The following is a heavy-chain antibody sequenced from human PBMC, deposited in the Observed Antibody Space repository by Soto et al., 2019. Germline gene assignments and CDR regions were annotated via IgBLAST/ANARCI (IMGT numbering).Heavy chain of an antibody. Sequence: EVQLVESGGGLVQPGRSLRLSCAASGFTFDDYAMHWVRQAPGKGLEWVSGISGNSGIIVYADSVKGRFTISRNNAKNSLYLQMNSLRAEDTALYYCAKDKWVGATLGVFDYWGQGTLVTVSS. CDR1: GFTFDDYA. J-gene: IGHJ4*02. CDR2: ISGNSGII. D-gene: IGHD1-26*01. V-gene: IGHV3-9*01. CDR3: AKDKWVGATLGVFDY.